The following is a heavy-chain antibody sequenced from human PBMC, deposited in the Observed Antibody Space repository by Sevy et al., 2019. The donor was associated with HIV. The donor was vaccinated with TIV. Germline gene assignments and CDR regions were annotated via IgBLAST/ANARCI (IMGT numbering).Heavy chain of an antibody. V-gene: IGHV3-7*01. CDR2: IKQDGSDK. CDR1: GFTLSNYW. Sequence: GGSLRLSCAASGFTLSNYWMSWVRQAPGKGLEWVANIKQDGSDKYYVDSVKGRFTISRDNAKNSLYLQMNSLRAEDTAVYYCARDLFSGSYYENYWGQGTLVIVSS. CDR3: ARDLFSGSYYENY. J-gene: IGHJ4*02. D-gene: IGHD1-26*01.